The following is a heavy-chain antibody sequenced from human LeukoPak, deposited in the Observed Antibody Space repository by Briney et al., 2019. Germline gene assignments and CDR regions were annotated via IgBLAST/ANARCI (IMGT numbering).Heavy chain of an antibody. CDR3: ARGPSHYDAGYFDY. CDR1: GGSISSYY. J-gene: IGHJ4*02. Sequence: WETLSLTCTVSGGSISSYYWSWIRQPPGKGLEWIGYIYYSGSTNYNPSLKSRVTISVDTSKNQFSLKLSSVTAADTAVYYCARGPSHYDAGYFDYWGQGTLVTVSS. CDR2: IYYSGST. V-gene: IGHV4-59*01. D-gene: IGHD3-22*01.